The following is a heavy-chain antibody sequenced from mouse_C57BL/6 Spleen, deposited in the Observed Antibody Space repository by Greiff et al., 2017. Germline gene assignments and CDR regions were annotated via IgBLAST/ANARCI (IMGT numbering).Heavy chain of an antibody. J-gene: IGHJ2*01. Sequence: QVQLQQSGAELARPGASVKLSCKASGYTFTSYGISWVKQRTGQGLEWIGEIYPRSGNTYYNEKFKGKATLTADKSSSTAYMELRSLTSEDSAVYFCARSTIYDGNHNTRSNWDLDYWGQGTTLTVSS. CDR3: ARSTIYDGNHNTRSNWDLDY. V-gene: IGHV1-81*01. CDR1: GYTFTSYG. CDR2: IYPRSGNT. D-gene: IGHD2-1*01.